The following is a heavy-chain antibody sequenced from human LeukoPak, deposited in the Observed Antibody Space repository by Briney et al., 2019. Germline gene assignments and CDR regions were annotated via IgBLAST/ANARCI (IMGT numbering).Heavy chain of an antibody. D-gene: IGHD1-26*01. J-gene: IGHJ3*02. Sequence: GGSLRLSCAASGFTVSSNYMSWVRQAPGKGLEWVSIIYSDGSTYYGNSVKGRFTTSRDNSKNMLSLQMNSLRAEDTAVYYCARTIVGNGHDAFDIWGQGTMVTVSS. CDR2: IYSDGST. V-gene: IGHV3-53*01. CDR3: ARTIVGNGHDAFDI. CDR1: GFTVSSNY.